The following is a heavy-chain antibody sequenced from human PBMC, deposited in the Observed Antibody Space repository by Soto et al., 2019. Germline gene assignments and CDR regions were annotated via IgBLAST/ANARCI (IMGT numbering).Heavy chain of an antibody. D-gene: IGHD3-3*01. V-gene: IGHV3-23*01. CDR1: VFTFNSCS. CDR2: ISGNGRKT. CDR3: VKDLNYDFWSGYNYYDMEI. J-gene: IGHJ6*01. Sequence: VGSRRLSCFSSVFTFNSCSISLVLQAPVNWLEWVSVISGNGRKTPYADYVKGRFTISRDNSKKTLFLQLTSLRVDDTAVYYCVKDLNYDFWSGYNYYDMEIRGQGNTVNVSS.